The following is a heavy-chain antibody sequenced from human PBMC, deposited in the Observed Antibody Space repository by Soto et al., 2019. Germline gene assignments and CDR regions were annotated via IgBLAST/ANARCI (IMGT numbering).Heavy chain of an antibody. CDR2: ISGSGGST. Sequence: GGSLRLSCAASGFTFSSYAMSWVRQAPGKGLEWVSAISGSGGSTYYGDSVKGRFTISRDNSKNTLYLQMNSLRDEDTAVYYCAKGAMVDSYGLSFANYGMDVWGQGTTVTVSS. V-gene: IGHV3-23*01. CDR3: AKGAMVDSYGLSFANYGMDV. CDR1: GFTFSSYA. J-gene: IGHJ6*02. D-gene: IGHD5-18*01.